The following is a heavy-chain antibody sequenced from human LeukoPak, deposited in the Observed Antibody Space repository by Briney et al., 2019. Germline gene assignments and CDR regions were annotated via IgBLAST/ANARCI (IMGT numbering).Heavy chain of an antibody. CDR2: INPSGGST. D-gene: IGHD6-13*01. V-gene: IGHV1-46*03. CDR1: GYTFTSYY. CDR3: ARDGLRYSSSWYMGY. J-gene: IGHJ4*02. Sequence: ASVTVSCKASGYTFTSYYMHWVRQAPGQGLEWMGIINPSGGSTSYAQKFQGRVTMTRDTSTSTVYMELSSLRSEDTAVYYCARDGLRYSSSWYMGYWGQGTLVTVSS.